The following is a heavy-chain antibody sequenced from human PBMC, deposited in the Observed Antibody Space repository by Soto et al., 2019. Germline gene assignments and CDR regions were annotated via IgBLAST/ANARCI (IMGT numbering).Heavy chain of an antibody. D-gene: IGHD1-26*01. J-gene: IGHJ5*01. Sequence: GGSLRLSCAASGFTFSGSAMHWVRQASGKGLEWVGRIRSKANSYATAYAASVKGRFTISRDDSKNTAYLQMSSLRAEDTAVYYCAKGKISTTTYTSFDSWGQGTLVTVSS. CDR2: IRSKANSYAT. CDR1: GFTFSGSA. V-gene: IGHV3-73*01. CDR3: AKGKISTTTYTSFDS.